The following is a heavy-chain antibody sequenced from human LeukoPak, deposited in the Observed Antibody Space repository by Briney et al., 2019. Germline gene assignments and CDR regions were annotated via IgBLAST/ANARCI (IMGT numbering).Heavy chain of an antibody. J-gene: IGHJ5*02. Sequence: PSETLSLTCAVSGGSFSGYYWRWIRQPPGKGLEWIGQINHSGSTNYNPSLKSRVTISVDTSKNQFSLKLSSVTAADTAVYYCARGGVPYGDYYWFDPWGQGTLVTVSS. CDR1: GGSFSGYY. CDR2: INHSGST. CDR3: ARGGVPYGDYYWFDP. V-gene: IGHV4-34*01. D-gene: IGHD4-17*01.